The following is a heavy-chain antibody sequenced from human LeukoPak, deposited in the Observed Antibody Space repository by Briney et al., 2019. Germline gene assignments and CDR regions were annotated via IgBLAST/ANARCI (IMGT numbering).Heavy chain of an antibody. CDR1: GYKFTNYW. J-gene: IGHJ4*02. V-gene: IGHV5-51*01. CDR3: ARASYYYDSSGYYYVAYYFDY. CDR2: IYPGDSDT. D-gene: IGHD3-22*01. Sequence: GESLKISCKGSGYKFTNYWIGWVRQMPGKGLEWMGIIYPGDSDTRYSPSFQGQVTISADKSISTAYLQWSSLKASDTAMYYCARASYYYDSSGYYYVAYYFDYWGQGTLVTVSS.